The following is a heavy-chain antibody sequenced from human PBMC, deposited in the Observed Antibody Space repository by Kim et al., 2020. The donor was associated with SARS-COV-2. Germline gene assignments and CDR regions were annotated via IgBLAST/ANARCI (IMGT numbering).Heavy chain of an antibody. J-gene: IGHJ6*02. CDR3: ARVGGRPYYYYGMDV. CDR2: IKQDGSEK. CDR1: GFTFSSYW. V-gene: IGHV3-7*03. Sequence: GGSLRLSCAASGFTFSSYWMSWVRQAPGKGLEWVANIKQDGSEKYYVDSVKGRFTISRDNAKNSLYLQMNSLRAEDTAVYYCARVGGRPYYYYGMDVWGQGTTVTVSS. D-gene: IGHD3-16*01.